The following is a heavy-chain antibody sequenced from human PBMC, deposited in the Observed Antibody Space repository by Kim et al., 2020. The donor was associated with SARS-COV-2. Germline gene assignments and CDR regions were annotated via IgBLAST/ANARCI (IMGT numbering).Heavy chain of an antibody. Sequence: AQKFQGRVTKTEDTSTDAAYMELSSLRSEDTAVYYCATDPRWYSSSSLDYWGQGTLVTVSS. J-gene: IGHJ4*02. CDR3: ATDPRWYSSSSLDY. D-gene: IGHD6-6*01. V-gene: IGHV1-24*01.